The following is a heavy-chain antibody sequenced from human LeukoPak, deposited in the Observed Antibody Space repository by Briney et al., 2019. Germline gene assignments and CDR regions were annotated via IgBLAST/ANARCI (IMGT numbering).Heavy chain of an antibody. V-gene: IGHV4-38-2*02. CDR2: IYHSGST. CDR3: ARDIGEPEYYCYMDV. D-gene: IGHD1-14*01. CDR1: GYSISSTYY. Sequence: NPSETLSLTCTVSGYSISSTYYWGWIRQPPGKGLEWIGSIYHSGSTYCNPSLKSRVTISMDTSKNQFSLNLNSVTAADTAVYYCARDIGEPEYYCYMDVWGKGTTVTVSS. J-gene: IGHJ6*03.